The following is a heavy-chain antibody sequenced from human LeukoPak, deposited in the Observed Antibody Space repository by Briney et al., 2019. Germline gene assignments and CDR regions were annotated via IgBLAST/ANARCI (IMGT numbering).Heavy chain of an antibody. Sequence: GGSLRLSCAASGFTVSSNYMSWVRQAPGKGLEWVSVIYSGGSTYYADCVKGRFTISRDNSKNTLYLQMNSLRAEDTAVYYCARMMYGVIAEYYFDYWGQGTLVTVSS. V-gene: IGHV3-66*02. CDR1: GFTVSSNY. CDR3: ARMMYGVIAEYYFDY. J-gene: IGHJ4*02. D-gene: IGHD3-16*02. CDR2: IYSGGST.